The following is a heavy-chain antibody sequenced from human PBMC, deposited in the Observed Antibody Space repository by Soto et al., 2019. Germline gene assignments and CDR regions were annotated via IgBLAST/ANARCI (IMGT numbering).Heavy chain of an antibody. CDR2: IIPIFGTA. D-gene: IGHD2-15*01. CDR1: GGTFSSYA. CDR3: ARERVVTTALFDY. V-gene: IGHV1-69*12. J-gene: IGHJ4*02. Sequence: QVQLVQSGAEVKKPGSSVKVSSKASGGTFSSYATSWVRPAPGQGLEWMGGIIPIFGTANYAQKFQGRVTITADESTSTAYMELSSLRSEDTAVYYCARERVVTTALFDYWGQGTLVTVSS.